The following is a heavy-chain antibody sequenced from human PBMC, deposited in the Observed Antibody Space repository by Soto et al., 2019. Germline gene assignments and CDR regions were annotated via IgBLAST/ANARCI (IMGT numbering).Heavy chain of an antibody. J-gene: IGHJ4*02. V-gene: IGHV3-7*01. CDR3: ARGSPYTAGMAY. CDR1: GFTFSTLW. CDR2: IKDDGREK. D-gene: IGHD3-10*01. Sequence: EVQLVESGGGLVQPGGSLRLSCAGSGFTFSTLWMNWVRQAPGKGLEWVANIKDDGREKYYVDSVKGRFTLSRDTATNSVYLQMNSLRADDTAVYFCARGSPYTAGMAYWGQGALVSVSS.